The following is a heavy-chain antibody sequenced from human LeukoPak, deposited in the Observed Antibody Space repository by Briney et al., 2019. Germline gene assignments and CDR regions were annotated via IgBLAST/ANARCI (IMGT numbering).Heavy chain of an antibody. CDR3: AQYQLPTN. J-gene: IGHJ4*02. Sequence: PGGSLRLSCAASGFTFSTYSMNWVRQAPGKGLEWVSSISGSSSYIYYADSLKGRFTISRDNAKNSLYLQMNSLRAEDTAVYYCAQYQLPTNWGQGTLVTVSS. D-gene: IGHD2-2*01. CDR1: GFTFSTYS. CDR2: ISGSSSYI. V-gene: IGHV3-21*01.